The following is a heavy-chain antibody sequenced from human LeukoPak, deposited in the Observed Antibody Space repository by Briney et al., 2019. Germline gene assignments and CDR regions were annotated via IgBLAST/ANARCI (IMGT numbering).Heavy chain of an antibody. V-gene: IGHV3-48*03. CDR2: ISTGSTI. J-gene: IGHJ4*02. Sequence: GESLRLSCAASGFSFSSYEMNWVRQAPGKGLEWVSYISTGSTIHYADSVKGRFTISRDNAKKSLYLQMNSLRAEDTAVYYCVRGAHDFDHWGQGILVTVSS. CDR3: VRGAHDFDH. CDR1: GFSFSSYE.